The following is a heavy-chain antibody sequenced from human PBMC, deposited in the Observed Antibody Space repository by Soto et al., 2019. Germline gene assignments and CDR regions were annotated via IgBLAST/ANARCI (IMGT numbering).Heavy chain of an antibody. J-gene: IGHJ4*02. CDR3: ARGTRYYFAS. CDR2: INHRGST. Sequence: SETLSLTCPVYGRSFSGYYWSWIRQPPGKWLEWIGEINHRGSTNYNPSLKRRVTISVDTSKNQFTRKLSSVIAADTAVYYCARGTRYYFASWGQGHLVTVSS. CDR1: GRSFSGYY. V-gene: IGHV4-34*01.